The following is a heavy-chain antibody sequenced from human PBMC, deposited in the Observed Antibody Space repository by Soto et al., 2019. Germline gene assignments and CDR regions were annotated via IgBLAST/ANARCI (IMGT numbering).Heavy chain of an antibody. V-gene: IGHV1-46*01. CDR1: GYTFTSYF. J-gene: IGHJ4*02. CDR3: ARVLGGITIIGETDY. Sequence: GASVKVSCKASGYTFTSYFIHWVRQAPGQGLEWMGIINPSGGSTTYAQKFQGRVTMTRDTSTSTVYMELSSLRSEDTAVYYCARVLGGITIIGETDYWGQGTLVTVSS. CDR2: INPSGGST. D-gene: IGHD3-22*01.